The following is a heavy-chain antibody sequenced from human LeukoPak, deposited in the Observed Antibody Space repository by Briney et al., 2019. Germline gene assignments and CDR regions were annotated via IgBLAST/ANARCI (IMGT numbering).Heavy chain of an antibody. D-gene: IGHD2-2*01. Sequence: GGSLRLSCAASGFTFSSYGMHGVRQAPGKGLEWVAVISYDGSNKYYADSVKGRFTISRDNSKNTLYLQMNSLRAEDTAVYYCAKAYCSSTSCSFGAPADYWGQGTLVTVSS. J-gene: IGHJ4*02. V-gene: IGHV3-30*18. CDR1: GFTFSSYG. CDR2: ISYDGSNK. CDR3: AKAYCSSTSCSFGAPADY.